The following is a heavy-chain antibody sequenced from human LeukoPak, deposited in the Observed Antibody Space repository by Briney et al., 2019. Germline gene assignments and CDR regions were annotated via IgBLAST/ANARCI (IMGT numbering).Heavy chain of an antibody. Sequence: SETLSLTCTVSGGSISSYYWSWIRQPPGKGLEWIGYIYTSGSTNYNPSLKSRVTISADTSKNQFSLKLSSVTAADTAVYYCASFGVVTDPAYWFDPWGQGTLVTVSS. D-gene: IGHD3-3*01. CDR1: GGSISSYY. CDR2: IYTSGST. J-gene: IGHJ5*02. V-gene: IGHV4-4*09. CDR3: ASFGVVTDPAYWFDP.